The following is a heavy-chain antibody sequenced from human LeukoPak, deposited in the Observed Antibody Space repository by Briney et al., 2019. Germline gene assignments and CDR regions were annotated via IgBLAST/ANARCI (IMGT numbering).Heavy chain of an antibody. CDR1: GFTVSSNY. V-gene: IGHV3-66*01. CDR3: ARASSSWYHYYYGMDV. J-gene: IGHJ6*02. Sequence: GGSLRLSCAASGFTVSSNYMSWVRQAPGKGLERVSVIYSGGSTYYADSVKGRFTISRDNSKNTLYLQMNSLRAEDTAVYYCARASSSWYHYYYGMDVWGQGTTVTVSS. CDR2: IYSGGST. D-gene: IGHD6-13*01.